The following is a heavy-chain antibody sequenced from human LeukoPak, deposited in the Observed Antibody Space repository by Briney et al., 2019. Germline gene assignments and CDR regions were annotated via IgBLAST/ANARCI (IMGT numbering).Heavy chain of an antibody. D-gene: IGHD1-26*01. V-gene: IGHV1-8*01. J-gene: IGHJ4*02. Sequence: ASVRVSCKASGYTFTSYDINWVRQATGQGLEWMGWMNPNSGNTGYAQKFQGRVTMTRNTSISTAYMELSSLRSEDTAVYYCARGWVGATRRSYAYWGQGTLVTVSS. CDR2: MNPNSGNT. CDR3: ARGWVGATRRSYAY. CDR1: GYTFTSYD.